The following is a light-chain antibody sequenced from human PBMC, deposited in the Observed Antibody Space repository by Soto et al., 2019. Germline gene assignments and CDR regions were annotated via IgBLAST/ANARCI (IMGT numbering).Light chain of an antibody. J-gene: IGKJ2*01. CDR3: QQFGTSFPYT. V-gene: IGKV3-20*01. CDR2: DAS. CDR1: QSVSSSY. Sequence: EIVLTQSPGTLSLSPGERATLTCRASQSVSSSYLGWYQQKPGQAPRLLMYDASNRATGIPDRFSGSGSGTDFTLTISRLEPEDFAVYYCQQFGTSFPYTFGQGTKLDIK.